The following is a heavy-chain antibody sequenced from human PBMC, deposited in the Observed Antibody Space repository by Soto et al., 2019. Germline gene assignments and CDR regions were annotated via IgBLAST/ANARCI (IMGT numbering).Heavy chain of an antibody. CDR1: GYPFISYG. CDR2: INTYNGAT. V-gene: IGHV1-18*01. J-gene: IGHJ4*02. D-gene: IGHD2-15*01. Sequence: ASVKVSCKPSGYPFISYGITWVRQAPAQGLEWVGWINTYNGATNYAQKPQGRVNVTTDTSTSTAYMELRSLRSDDTAVYFCARYCSGGTCHKGVPDYWGQGTLVTVSS. CDR3: ARYCSGGTCHKGVPDY.